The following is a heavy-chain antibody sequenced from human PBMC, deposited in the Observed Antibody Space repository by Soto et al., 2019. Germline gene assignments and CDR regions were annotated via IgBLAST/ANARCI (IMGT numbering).Heavy chain of an antibody. CDR2: ISYDGSNK. J-gene: IGHJ4*02. CDR1: GFTFSSYG. CDR3: AKGGAVGATSRASYYFDY. D-gene: IGHD1-26*01. Sequence: GSLRLSCAASGFTFSSYGMHWVRQAPGKGLEWVAVISYDGSNKYYADSVKGRFTISRDNSKNTLYLQMNSLRAEDTAVYYCAKGGAVGATSRASYYFDYWGQGTLVTVSS. V-gene: IGHV3-30*18.